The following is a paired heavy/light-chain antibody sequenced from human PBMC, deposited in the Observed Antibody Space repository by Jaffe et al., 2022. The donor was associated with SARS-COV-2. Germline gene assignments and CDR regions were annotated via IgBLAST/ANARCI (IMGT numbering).Heavy chain of an antibody. Sequence: QVQLVQSGVEVKKPGASVKVSCKASGYTFIYHGISWVRQAPGQGLEWMGWISAYNGNTNYAQKFQGRVTMTTDTSTNTAYMELRSLRSDDTAVYYCAKGSSVHLWGSCRLDYWGQGTLVTVPS. V-gene: IGHV1-18*04. CDR2: ISAYNGNT. CDR3: AKGSSVHLWGSCRLDY. CDR1: GYTFIYHG. D-gene: IGHD3-16*02. J-gene: IGHJ4*02.
Light chain of an antibody. Sequence: QSALTQPASVSGSPGQSITISCTGTSSDVGSYNLVSWYQQHPGKAPKLMIYEGSKRPSGVSNRFSGSKSGNTASLTISGLQAEDEADYHCCSFAGNSTIFGGGTKLTVL. CDR1: SSDVGSYNL. CDR3: CSFAGNSTI. CDR2: EGS. V-gene: IGLV2-23*01. J-gene: IGLJ2*01.